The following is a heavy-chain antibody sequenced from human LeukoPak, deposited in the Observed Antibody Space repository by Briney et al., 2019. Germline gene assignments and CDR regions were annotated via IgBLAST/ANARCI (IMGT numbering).Heavy chain of an antibody. CDR3: AKDFWGNGPEYYFDY. D-gene: IGHD3-16*01. CDR1: GFTFSSYA. Sequence: GGSLRLSCAASGFTFSSYAMSWVRQAPGKGLEWVSAISGSGGSTYYADSVKGRFTISRDNSKNMLYLQMNSLRAEDTAVYYCAKDFWGNGPEYYFDYWGQGTLVTVSS. V-gene: IGHV3-23*01. CDR2: ISGSGGST. J-gene: IGHJ4*02.